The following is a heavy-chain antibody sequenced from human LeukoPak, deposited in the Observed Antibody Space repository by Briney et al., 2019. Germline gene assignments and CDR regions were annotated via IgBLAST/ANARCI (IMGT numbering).Heavy chain of an antibody. V-gene: IGHV3-23*01. D-gene: IGHD6-19*01. Sequence: PGGSLRLSCAASGFTFSSYAMSWVRQDPGKGLEWVSAISGSGGSTYYADSVKGRFTISRDNSKNTLYLQMNSLRAEDTAVYYCAKVSAVADYFDYWGQGTLVTVSS. CDR2: ISGSGGST. CDR3: AKVSAVADYFDY. J-gene: IGHJ4*02. CDR1: GFTFSSYA.